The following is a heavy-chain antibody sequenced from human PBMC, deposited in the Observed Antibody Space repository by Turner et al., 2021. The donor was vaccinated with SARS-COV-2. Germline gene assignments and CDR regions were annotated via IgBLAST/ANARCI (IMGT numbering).Heavy chain of an antibody. D-gene: IGHD6-19*01. J-gene: IGHJ5*02. CDR1: GFTFSSYG. CDR3: AKDSSGWYIPT. V-gene: IGHV3-30*18. CDR2: ISYDGSNK. Sequence: QVQLVESGGGVVQPGRSLRLSCAASGFTFSSYGMHWVRQAPGKGLEWVAIISYDGSNKFYADSVKGRFTISRDNSKNTLYLQMHSLRAEDTAVYYGAKDSSGWYIPTWGQGTLVTVSS.